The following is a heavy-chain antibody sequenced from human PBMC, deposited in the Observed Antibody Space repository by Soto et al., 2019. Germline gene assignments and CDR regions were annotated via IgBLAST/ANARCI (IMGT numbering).Heavy chain of an antibody. CDR1: GYTFTSYG. CDR3: ASDTSRGEYAY. Sequence: QVQLVQSGAEVKKPGASVKVSCKASGYTFTSYGISWVRQAPGQGLEWMGWINVYNGNTNYAQKLQGRVTMTTDTSTRTAYLDLRSLRSDDTAVYFCASDTSRGEYAYWGQGTLVTVSS. CDR2: INVYNGNT. V-gene: IGHV1-18*01. D-gene: IGHD3-10*01. J-gene: IGHJ4*02.